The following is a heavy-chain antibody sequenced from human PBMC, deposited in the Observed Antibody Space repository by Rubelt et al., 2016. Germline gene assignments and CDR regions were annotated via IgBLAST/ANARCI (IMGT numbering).Heavy chain of an antibody. J-gene: IGHJ4*02. Sequence: QVQLQESGPGLVKPSETLSLTCTVSGGSVSSGSYYWSWIRQPPGKGLEWIGEINHSGSTNYNPPPNSRFTLSVDTARNQFALKLSAATAADTAVYYCARGAAAAIRSFDYWGQGTLVTVSS. D-gene: IGHD6-13*01. CDR3: ARGAAAAIRSFDY. V-gene: IGHV4-61*01. CDR2: INHSGST. CDR1: GGSVSSGSYY.